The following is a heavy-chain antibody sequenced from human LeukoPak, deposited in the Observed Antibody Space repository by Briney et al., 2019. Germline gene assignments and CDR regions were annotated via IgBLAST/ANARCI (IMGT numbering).Heavy chain of an antibody. CDR3: ARRIIIGGYYWGWFDY. Sequence: GGSLRLSCAASGFTVSSNYMSWVRQAPGKGLEWVSVIYSGGSTYYADSVKGRFTISRDNSKNTLYLQMNSLRAEDTAVYYCARRIIIGGYYWGWFDYWGQGTLVTVSS. D-gene: IGHD3-22*01. CDR2: IYSGGST. V-gene: IGHV3-66*04. J-gene: IGHJ4*02. CDR1: GFTVSSNY.